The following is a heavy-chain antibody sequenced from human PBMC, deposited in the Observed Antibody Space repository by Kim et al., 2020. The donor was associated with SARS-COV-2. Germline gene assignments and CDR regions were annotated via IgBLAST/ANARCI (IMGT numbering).Heavy chain of an antibody. CDR1: GFTFSSYG. CDR2: ISYDGSNK. Sequence: GGSLRLSCAASGFTFSSYGMHWVRQAPGKGLEWVAVISYDGSNKYYADSVKGRFTISRDNSKNTLYLQMNSLRAEDTAGYYCAKEIVGQDVLLWFGEVLNPQGMDVWGQGATVTVSS. CDR3: AKEIVGQDVLLWFGEVLNPQGMDV. J-gene: IGHJ6*02. V-gene: IGHV3-30*18. D-gene: IGHD3-10*01.